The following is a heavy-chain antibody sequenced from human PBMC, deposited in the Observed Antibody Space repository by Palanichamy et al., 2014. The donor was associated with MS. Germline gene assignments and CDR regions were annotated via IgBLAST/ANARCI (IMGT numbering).Heavy chain of an antibody. J-gene: IGHJ4*02. CDR3: TTGLRLWFGELKHDH. V-gene: IGHV3-15*07. CDR2: LEPKTEGGTT. D-gene: IGHD3-10*01. CDR1: ISLSVTPG. Sequence: EVQLVESGEAWQSLGGPLDSPVKPLISLSVTPGCTGSARLQGRGWSGSAVLEPKTEGGTTDYAAPVKGRFTISRDDSKNTLFLQMNSLKTEDTAVYYCTTGLRLWFGELKHDHWGQGTLVTVSS.